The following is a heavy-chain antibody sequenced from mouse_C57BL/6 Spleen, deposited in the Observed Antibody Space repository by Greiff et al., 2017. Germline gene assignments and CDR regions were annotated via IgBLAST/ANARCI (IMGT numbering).Heavy chain of an antibody. CDR3: ARRNYDYDVAWFAH. D-gene: IGHD2-4*01. Sequence: VQLQQSGPELVKPGASVKISCKASGYTFTDYYMNWVKQSHGKSLEWIGDINPNNGGTSYNQKFKGKATLTVDKSSSTAYMELRSLTSEDSAVYYCARRNYDYDVAWFAHWGQGTLVTVSA. V-gene: IGHV1-26*01. CDR1: GYTFTDYY. CDR2: INPNNGGT. J-gene: IGHJ3*01.